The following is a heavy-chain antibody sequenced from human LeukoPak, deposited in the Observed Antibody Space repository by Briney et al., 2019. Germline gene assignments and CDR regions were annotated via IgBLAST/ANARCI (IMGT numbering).Heavy chain of an antibody. V-gene: IGHV3-23*01. CDR1: GFTFSSYA. CDR2: ISGSGGST. J-gene: IGHJ4*02. D-gene: IGHD2-15*01. Sequence: GGSLRLSCAASGFTFSSYAMSWVRQAPGKGLEWVSAISGSGGSTYYADSVKGRFTISRDNSKNTLYLQMNSLRAEDTAVYYCAKDKSRGYCSGGSCYSLIYWGQGTLVTVSS. CDR3: AKDKSRGYCSGGSCYSLIY.